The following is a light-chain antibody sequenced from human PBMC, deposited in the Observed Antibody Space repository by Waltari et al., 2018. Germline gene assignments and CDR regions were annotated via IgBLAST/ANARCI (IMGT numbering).Light chain of an antibody. V-gene: IGKV3-20*01. J-gene: IGKJ1*01. CDR2: GVS. CDR3: QQYGSSPWT. Sequence: IVLTQSPGTLSLSPGERAPLSCRASETVPAGYLAWYQQKPGQSPRLLIYGVSIRATDIPDRFSGSESGTDFTLTVSRLEPEDFAVYYCQQYGSSPWTFGQGTRVEI. CDR1: ETVPAGY.